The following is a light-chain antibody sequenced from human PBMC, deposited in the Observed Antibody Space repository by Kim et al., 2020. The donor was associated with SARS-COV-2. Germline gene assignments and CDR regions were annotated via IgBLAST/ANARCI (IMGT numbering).Light chain of an antibody. V-gene: IGLV2-14*03. Sequence: LTQPASVSGSPGQSITISCTGTSSDVGGYDYVSWYQQHPGKAPKLIISDVKKRPSGVSHRFSGSKSGNSASLTISGLQPEDEADYYCSSYTSNDTYVFGTGTKVTVL. CDR3: SSYTSNDTYV. CDR2: DVK. J-gene: IGLJ1*01. CDR1: SSDVGGYDY.